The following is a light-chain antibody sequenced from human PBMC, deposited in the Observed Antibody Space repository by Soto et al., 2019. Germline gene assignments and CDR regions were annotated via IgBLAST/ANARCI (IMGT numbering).Light chain of an antibody. CDR3: QQLDSNPIT. CDR2: AAS. J-gene: IGKJ5*01. Sequence: DIQLTQSPSFLSASVGDRVTITCRASQDIRSYLAWYQQKPGKAPKLLIYAASTLQSGVPSRFSGSGSGTEFSLKISPLQPEDFATYFCQQLDSNPITFGQGTRLDIK. CDR1: QDIRSY. V-gene: IGKV1-9*01.